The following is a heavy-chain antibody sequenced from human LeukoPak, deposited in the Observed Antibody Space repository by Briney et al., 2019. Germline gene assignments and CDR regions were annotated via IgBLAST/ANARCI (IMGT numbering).Heavy chain of an antibody. J-gene: IGHJ6*02. D-gene: IGHD2-2*01. Sequence: GGSLILSCAVPGFTVSSNHMTWVRQAPGKGLEWVSVIYSGGSTYYVDSVKGRFTISRDNTKNTLYLQMNSLRAEDTAVYYCASCSTSCSGMDVWGQGTTVTVSS. CDR3: ASCSTSCSGMDV. CDR2: IYSGGST. V-gene: IGHV3-53*01. CDR1: GFTVSSNH.